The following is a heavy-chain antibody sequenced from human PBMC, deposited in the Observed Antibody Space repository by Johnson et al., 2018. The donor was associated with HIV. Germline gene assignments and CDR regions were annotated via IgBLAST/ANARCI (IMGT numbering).Heavy chain of an antibody. CDR3: ARDGESQQLPLGDALDV. V-gene: IGHV3-23*04. J-gene: IGHJ3*01. CDR1: GFTFNSYA. CDR2: ISGSGGTT. Sequence: VQLVESGGGVVQAGRSLRLSCAASGFTFNSYATHWVRQAPGKGLEWVSAISGSGGTTYYADSVKGRFTISRANSRNTLFLQMSSLKVEDTALYYCARDGESQQLPLGDALDVWGRGTMVIVSP. D-gene: IGHD6-13*01.